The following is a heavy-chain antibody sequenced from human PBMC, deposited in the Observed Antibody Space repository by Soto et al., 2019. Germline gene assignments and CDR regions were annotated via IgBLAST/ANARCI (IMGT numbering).Heavy chain of an antibody. CDR3: ARLAVTSSTHFDY. CDR1: GYYFIAYW. J-gene: IGHJ4*02. Sequence: GESLKISCKGSGYYFIAYWIGWVRQMPGKGLELMGIIYPPDSDVRYSPSFQGQVTISVDKSINTAYLQWSSLKASDTATYYCARLAVTSSTHFDYWGQGTPVTVSS. V-gene: IGHV5-51*01. D-gene: IGHD2-21*02. CDR2: IYPPDSDV.